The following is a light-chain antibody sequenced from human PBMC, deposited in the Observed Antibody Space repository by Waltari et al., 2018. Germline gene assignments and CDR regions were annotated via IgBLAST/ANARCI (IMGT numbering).Light chain of an antibody. Sequence: VVMTQSPLSLPVSPGEPASIPCRSSESLHSSGYTSLDWYLQKPGQSPQLLISLASTRASGVPDRFSGSGSDTDFTLKISRVEAEDVGLYYCMQALQRPFTFGPGTKVEIK. CDR3: MQALQRPFT. J-gene: IGKJ3*01. CDR2: LAS. V-gene: IGKV2-28*01. CDR1: ESLHSSGYTS.